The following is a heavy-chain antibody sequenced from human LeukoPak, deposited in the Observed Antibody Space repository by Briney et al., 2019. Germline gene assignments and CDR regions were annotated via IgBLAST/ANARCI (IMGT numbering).Heavy chain of an antibody. Sequence: SETLSLTCAVSGDSISSNYWSWIRQPPGKGLEWIGYIHYSGSTNYNPSLKSRVTILVDTSKNQFSLKLTSVTAADTAVYYCTRVLPPRGASPSIDHWGQGTLVTVSS. CDR2: IHYSGST. J-gene: IGHJ4*02. D-gene: IGHD3-10*01. CDR1: GDSISSNY. V-gene: IGHV4-59*01. CDR3: TRVLPPRGASPSIDH.